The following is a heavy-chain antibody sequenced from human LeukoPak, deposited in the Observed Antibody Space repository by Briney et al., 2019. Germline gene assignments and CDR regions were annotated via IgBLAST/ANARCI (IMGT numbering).Heavy chain of an antibody. CDR1: GGSISSFY. V-gene: IGHV4-59*01. J-gene: IGHJ4*02. D-gene: IGHD2-15*01. Sequence: PSETLSLTCTVSGGSISSFYWSWIRQPPGKGLEWIGYIYYTGGTNYNPSLKSRVTISVDTSKNQFSLKLSFVTPADTAVYYCARGVVAAPQTFDYWGQGTLVTVSS. CDR2: IYYTGGT. CDR3: ARGVVAAPQTFDY.